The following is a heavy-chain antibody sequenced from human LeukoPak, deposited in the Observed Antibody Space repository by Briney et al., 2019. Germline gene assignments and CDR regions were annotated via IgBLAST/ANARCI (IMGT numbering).Heavy chain of an antibody. Sequence: ASVKVSCKASGYTFTGYYMHWVRQAPGQGLEWMGWIYPNSGGTNYAQKFQGRVTMTRDTSISTAYMELSRLRSDDTAVYYCARNGEYDFWSGYPRLDYWGQGTLVTVSS. J-gene: IGHJ4*02. V-gene: IGHV1-2*02. CDR2: IYPNSGGT. D-gene: IGHD3-3*01. CDR3: ARNGEYDFWSGYPRLDY. CDR1: GYTFTGYY.